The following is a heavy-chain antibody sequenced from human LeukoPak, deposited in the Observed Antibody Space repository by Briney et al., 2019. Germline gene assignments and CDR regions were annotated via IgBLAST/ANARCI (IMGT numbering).Heavy chain of an antibody. CDR1: GGTFSSYA. CDR2: ISANNGDT. V-gene: IGHV1-18*01. Sequence: ASVKVSCKASGGTFSSYAISWVRQAPGQGLEWMGWISANNGDTDYPPKLQDRVTMTTDTYTSTAYMELRSLRSDDTAMYYCARESHETREDYWGQGTLVTVSS. CDR3: ARESHETREDY. J-gene: IGHJ4*02. D-gene: IGHD1-1*01.